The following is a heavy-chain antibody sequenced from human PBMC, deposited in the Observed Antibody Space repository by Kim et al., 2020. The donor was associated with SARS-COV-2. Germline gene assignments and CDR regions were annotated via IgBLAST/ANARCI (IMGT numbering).Heavy chain of an antibody. CDR1: GGSFSGYY. J-gene: IGHJ6*02. CDR3: ARAPRKGTRGSGSYFPYYYGMDV. D-gene: IGHD3-10*01. CDR2: INHSGST. V-gene: IGHV4-34*01. Sequence: SETLSLTCAVYGGSFSGYYWSWIRQPPGKGLEWIGEINHSGSTNYNPSLKSRVTISVDTSKNQFSLKLSSVTAADTAVYYCARAPRKGTRGSGSYFPYYYGMDVWGQGTTVTVSS.